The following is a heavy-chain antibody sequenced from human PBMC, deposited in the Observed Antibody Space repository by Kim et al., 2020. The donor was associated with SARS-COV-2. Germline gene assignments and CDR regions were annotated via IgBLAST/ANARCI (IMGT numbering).Heavy chain of an antibody. J-gene: IGHJ3*02. V-gene: IGHV3-23*01. Sequence: GRFTISRDNSKNTLYLQMNSLRAEDTAVYYCAKAGAYYYDSSGEAGAFDIWGQGTMVTVSS. CDR3: AKAGAYYYDSSGEAGAFDI. D-gene: IGHD3-22*01.